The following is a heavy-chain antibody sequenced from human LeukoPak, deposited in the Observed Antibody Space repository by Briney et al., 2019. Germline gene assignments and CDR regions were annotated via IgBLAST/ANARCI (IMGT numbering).Heavy chain of an antibody. J-gene: IGHJ4*02. D-gene: IGHD4-17*01. CDR1: GFTFSSYA. Sequence: GGSLRLSCAASGFTFSSYAMSWVRQAPGKGLEWVSAISGSGGSTYYADSVKGRFTISRDNSKNTLYLQMNSLRAEGTAVYYCAKDRFGQYGDYGWRTPYFDYWGQGTLVTVSS. V-gene: IGHV3-23*01. CDR3: AKDRFGQYGDYGWRTPYFDY. CDR2: ISGSGGST.